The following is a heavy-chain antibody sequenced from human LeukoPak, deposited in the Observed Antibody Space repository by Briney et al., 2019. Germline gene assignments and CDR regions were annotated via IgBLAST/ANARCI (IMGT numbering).Heavy chain of an antibody. D-gene: IGHD3-3*01. CDR2: ISYDGSNK. V-gene: IGHV3-30-3*01. CDR1: GFTFSTYA. CDR3: ARGLSVGVAYGDY. J-gene: IGHJ4*02. Sequence: GGSLRLSCAASGFTFSTYAMHWVRQAPGKGLEWVTLISYDGSNKFYADSVKGRFTISRDNSKNTLYLQMNSLRAEDTALYFCARGLSVGVAYGDYWGQGTLVTVSS.